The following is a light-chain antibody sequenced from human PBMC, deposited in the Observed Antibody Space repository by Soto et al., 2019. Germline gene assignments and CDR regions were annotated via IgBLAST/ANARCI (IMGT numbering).Light chain of an antibody. Sequence: EIVLTQSPGTLSLSPGERATLSCRASQSVSSSYLAWYQQKPGQATRLLIFGASSRATGIPDRFSGSGSGTDLTLTISSLEPEHFAVYYCQQYGSSLTWTFGQGTKVEIK. J-gene: IGKJ1*01. CDR2: GAS. CDR3: QQYGSSLTWT. V-gene: IGKV3-20*01. CDR1: QSVSSSY.